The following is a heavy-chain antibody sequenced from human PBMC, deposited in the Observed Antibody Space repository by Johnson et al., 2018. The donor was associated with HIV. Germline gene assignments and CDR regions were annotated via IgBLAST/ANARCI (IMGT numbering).Heavy chain of an antibody. CDR3: ARGGVTGEDHAFDI. Sequence: QMLLVESGGGVVQPGRSLRLSCAASGFTFSSYAMHWVRQAPGKGLEWVAVISYDGSNKYYADSVKGRFTISRDNSKNTLYLQMNSLRAEDTAVYYCARGGVTGEDHAFDIWGQGTMVTVSS. J-gene: IGHJ3*02. D-gene: IGHD7-27*01. CDR2: ISYDGSNK. CDR1: GFTFSSYA. V-gene: IGHV3-30-3*01.